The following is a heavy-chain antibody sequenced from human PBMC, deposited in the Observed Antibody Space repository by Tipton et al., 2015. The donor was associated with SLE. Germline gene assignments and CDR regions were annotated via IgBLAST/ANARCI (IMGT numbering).Heavy chain of an antibody. V-gene: IGHV4-59*01. CDR1: GGSISSNY. D-gene: IGHD2-8*01. Sequence: TLSLTCSVSGGSISSNYWIWIRQPPGKGLEFIGYIYYSGYTSYNPSLKSRVTISVDTSKNQFSLNLNSVTAADSGVYYCTRTSTKEVIWGQGALVTVSS. CDR2: IYYSGYT. CDR3: TRTSTKEVI. J-gene: IGHJ4*02.